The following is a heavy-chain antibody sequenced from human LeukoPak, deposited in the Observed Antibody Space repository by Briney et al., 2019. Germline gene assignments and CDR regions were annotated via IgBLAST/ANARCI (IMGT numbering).Heavy chain of an antibody. CDR2: IYYSGST. CDR1: GGSISSYY. V-gene: IGHV4-59*01. D-gene: IGHD6-13*01. Sequence: SETLSLTCTVSGGSISSYYWSWVRQPPGKGLEWIGYIYYSGSTNYNPSLKSRVTISVDTSKNQFSLKLSSVTAADTAVYYCARASAPYSSSWSPWGQGTLVTVSS. CDR3: ARASAPYSSSWSP. J-gene: IGHJ5*02.